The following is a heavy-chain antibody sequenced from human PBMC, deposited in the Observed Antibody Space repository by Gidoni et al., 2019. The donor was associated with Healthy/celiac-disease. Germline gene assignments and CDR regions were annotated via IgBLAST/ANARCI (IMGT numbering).Heavy chain of an antibody. D-gene: IGHD3-22*01. CDR1: GGTFSSYA. V-gene: IGHV1-69*01. CDR2: IIPIFGTA. CDR3: ASHTYDSSGYYYTGGAFDI. J-gene: IGHJ3*02. Sequence: QVQLVQSGAEVKKPGSSVKVSCKASGGTFSSYAISWVRQAPGQGLEWMGGIIPIFGTANYAQKFQGRVTITADESTSTAYMELSSLRSEDTAVYYCASHTYDSSGYYYTGGAFDIWGQGTMVTVSS.